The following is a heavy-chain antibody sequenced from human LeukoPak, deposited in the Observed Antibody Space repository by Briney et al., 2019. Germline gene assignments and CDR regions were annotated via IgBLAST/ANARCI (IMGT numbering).Heavy chain of an antibody. V-gene: IGHV4-34*01. Sequence: SSETLSLTCAVYGGSFSGYYWSWIRQPPGKGLEWIREINHSGSTNYNPSLKSRVTISVDTSKNQFSLKLSSVTAADTAVYYCGRGYSSSWYGYWGQGTLVTVSS. CDR2: INHSGST. D-gene: IGHD6-13*01. J-gene: IGHJ4*02. CDR1: GGSFSGYY. CDR3: GRGYSSSWYGY.